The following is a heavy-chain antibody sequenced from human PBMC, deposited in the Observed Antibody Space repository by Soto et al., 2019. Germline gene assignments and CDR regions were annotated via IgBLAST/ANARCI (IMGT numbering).Heavy chain of an antibody. V-gene: IGHV4-39*01. J-gene: IGHJ3*02. D-gene: IGHD6-13*01. CDR3: ARRHRSSWYDVDAFDI. CDR1: GGSISSSRYY. CDR2: IYYSGST. Sequence: QLQLQESGTGLVKPSETLSLTCTVSGGSISSSRYYWGWIRQPPGKGLEWIGSIYYSGSTYYNPSLKSRVTISVDTSKNQFSLKLSSVTAADTAVYYCARRHRSSWYDVDAFDIWGQGTMVTVSS.